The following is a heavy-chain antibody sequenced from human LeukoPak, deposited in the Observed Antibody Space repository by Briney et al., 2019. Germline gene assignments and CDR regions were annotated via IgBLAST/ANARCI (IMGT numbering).Heavy chain of an antibody. D-gene: IGHD3-22*01. V-gene: IGHV3-23*01. CDR2: ISGSGGST. J-gene: IGHJ4*02. Sequence: GGSLRLSCAASGFTFSSYAMSWVRQAPGKGLEWVLAISGSGGSTYYADSVKGRFTIPRDNSKNTLYLQMNSLRAEDTAVYYCAKDQAPYYYDSSGYYCYFDYWGQGTLVTVSS. CDR1: GFTFSSYA. CDR3: AKDQAPYYYDSSGYYCYFDY.